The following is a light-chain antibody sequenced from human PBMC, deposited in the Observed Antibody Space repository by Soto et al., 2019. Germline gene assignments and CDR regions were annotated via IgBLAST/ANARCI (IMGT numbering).Light chain of an antibody. J-gene: IGLJ2*01. CDR3: QVWNSSTDDVV. CDR2: HDS. Sequence: SYELTQPPSVSVAPGQTASITCGGDNIGGRSVHWYQQKPGQAPVVVVDHDSDRPSGIPERFSGSNSGNMATLTISSVEAGDEAGYHCQVWNSSTDDVVFGGGTKLTVL. CDR1: NIGGRS. V-gene: IGLV3-21*02.